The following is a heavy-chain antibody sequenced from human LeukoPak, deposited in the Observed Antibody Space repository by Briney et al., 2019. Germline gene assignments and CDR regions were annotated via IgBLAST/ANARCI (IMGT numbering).Heavy chain of an antibody. CDR2: IYHSGST. CDR3: ARDADSMARGDLTPPY. CDR1: GGSFSGYY. V-gene: IGHV4-34*01. D-gene: IGHD3-10*01. J-gene: IGHJ4*02. Sequence: SETLSLTCAVYGGSFSGYYWSWIRQPPGKGLEWIGYIYHSGSTYYNPSLKSRVTISVDRSKNQFSLKLSSVTAADTAVYYSARDADSMARGDLTPPYWGQGTLVTVSS.